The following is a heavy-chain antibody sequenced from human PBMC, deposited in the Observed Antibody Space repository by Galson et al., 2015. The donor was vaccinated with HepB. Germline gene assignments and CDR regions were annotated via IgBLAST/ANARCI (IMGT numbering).Heavy chain of an antibody. J-gene: IGHJ4*02. CDR3: ARLTGVGYFDY. V-gene: IGHV2-70*01. CDR1: GIPVSPGGRF. Sequence: PALVKPTQTLTLTCTFSGIPVSPGGRFVSWIRQSPGRALEWLALMDVDDAGYSSTSPGTGLTISKGAAKNQVVLRMTNMHPVDTGTYYCARLTGVGYFDYWGQGIAVTVSS. CDR2: MDVDDAG. D-gene: IGHD1-1*01.